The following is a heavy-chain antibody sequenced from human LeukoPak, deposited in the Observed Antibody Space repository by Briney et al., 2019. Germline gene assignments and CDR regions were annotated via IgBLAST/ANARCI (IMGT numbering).Heavy chain of an antibody. CDR1: GASIDRRTYY. CDR3: AWIAAPGLA. CDR2: VYYSGST. D-gene: IGHD6-25*01. J-gene: IGHJ5*02. Sequence: PSETLSLTCSLSGASIDRRTYYWGWIRQPPGKGLEWIGSVYYSGSTYYNSALKSRVTISVDTFKNQFSLKLYSVTAADTAVYFCAWIAAPGLAWGQGTLVTVSS. V-gene: IGHV4-39*01.